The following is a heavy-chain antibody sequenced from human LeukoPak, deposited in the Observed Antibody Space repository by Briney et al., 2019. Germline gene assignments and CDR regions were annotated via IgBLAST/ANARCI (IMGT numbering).Heavy chain of an antibody. CDR3: AQNQWECPG. J-gene: IGHJ4*02. Sequence: PGGSLRLSCVVSGFTFSSYAMSWVRQTPGKGLEWVSSVSDSGGSTYYADSVQGRFTISRDNSKNTLYLQMNSLRAEDTPTYFCAQNQWECPGWGQGTLVTVSS. D-gene: IGHD1-26*01. V-gene: IGHV3-23*01. CDR1: GFTFSSYA. CDR2: VSDSGGST.